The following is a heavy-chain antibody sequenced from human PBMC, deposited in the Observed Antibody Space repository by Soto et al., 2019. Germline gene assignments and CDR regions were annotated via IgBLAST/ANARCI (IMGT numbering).Heavy chain of an antibody. CDR1: GFTFSSYG. CDR2: ISYDGSNK. V-gene: IGHV3-30*18. Sequence: QVQLVESGGGVVQPGRSLRLSCAASGFTFSSYGMHWVRQAPGKGLEWVAVISYDGSNKYYADSVKGRFTISRDNSKNTLYLQMNSLRAEDTAVYYCAKDLSGGYADYWGQGTLVTVSS. D-gene: IGHD3-16*01. J-gene: IGHJ4*02. CDR3: AKDLSGGYADY.